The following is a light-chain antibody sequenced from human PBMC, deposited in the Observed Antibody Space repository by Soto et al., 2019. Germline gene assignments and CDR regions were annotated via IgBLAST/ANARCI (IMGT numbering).Light chain of an antibody. Sequence: DLQMPQSTSSLSASLGDSVTITWGASQSINSYLNWYQQKPGKAPKLLIYAASSLQSGVPSRFSGSGSGTDFTLTISSLQTEDFATYYCQQSYSTPWTFGQGTKVDIK. J-gene: IGKJ1*01. CDR3: QQSYSTPWT. V-gene: IGKV1-39*01. CDR1: QSINSY. CDR2: AAS.